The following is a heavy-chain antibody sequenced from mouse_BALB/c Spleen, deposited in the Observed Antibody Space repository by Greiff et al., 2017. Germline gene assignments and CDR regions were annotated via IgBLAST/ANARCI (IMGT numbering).Heavy chain of an antibody. J-gene: IGHJ3*01. V-gene: IGHV3-6*02. Sequence: EVQLVESGPGLVKPSQSLSLTCSVTGYSITSGYYWNWIRQFPGNKLEWMGYISYDGSNNYNPSLKNRISITRDTSKNQFFLKLNSVTTEDTATYYCAREDYWDGFPWFAYWGQGTLVTVSA. CDR2: ISYDGSN. CDR3: AREDYWDGFPWFAY. D-gene: IGHD2-3*01. CDR1: GYSITSGYY.